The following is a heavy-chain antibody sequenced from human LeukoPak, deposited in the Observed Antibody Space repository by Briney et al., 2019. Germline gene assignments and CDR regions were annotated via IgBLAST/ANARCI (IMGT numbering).Heavy chain of an antibody. D-gene: IGHD6-13*01. J-gene: IGHJ4*02. CDR2: ISHSGST. Sequence: PSGTLSLTCAVSGGSISSNNWWSWVRQPPGKGLEWIGEISHSGSTYYNPSLKSRVTISVDTSKNQFSLKLSSVTAADTAVYYCARRGIAATGNVYFDYWGQGTLVTVSA. V-gene: IGHV4-4*02. CDR3: ARRGIAATGNVYFDY. CDR1: GGSISSNNW.